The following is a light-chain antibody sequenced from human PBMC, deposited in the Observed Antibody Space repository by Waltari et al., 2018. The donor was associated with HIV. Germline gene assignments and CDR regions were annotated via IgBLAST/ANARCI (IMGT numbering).Light chain of an antibody. V-gene: IGKV1-33*01. Sequence: DIQMIQSPSSLSASVGDRVTITCQASQDISNYLNWYQQKPGKAPKLLIYDASNLETGVPSRFSGSGSGTDFTFTISSLQPEDIATYDCQQYDNLPYTFGQGTKLEIK. CDR3: QQYDNLPYT. J-gene: IGKJ2*01. CDR1: QDISNY. CDR2: DAS.